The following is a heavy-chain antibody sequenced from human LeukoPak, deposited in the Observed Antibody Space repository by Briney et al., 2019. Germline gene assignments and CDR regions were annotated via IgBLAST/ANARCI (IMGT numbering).Heavy chain of an antibody. CDR2: IISRSKTI. CDR3: ARDGLRYCTNGVCYTYPLDY. D-gene: IGHD2-8*01. V-gene: IGHV3-48*01. CDR1: GFTLRSYS. Sequence: PGGPLTLSCAASGFTLRSYSVMWARDATERGVEGGLYIISRSKTIYYPDSVKGGSTISRHNAMNSLYLQMNSLRAEDTAVYYCARDGLRYCTNGVCYTYPLDYWGQGTLVTVSS. J-gene: IGHJ4*02.